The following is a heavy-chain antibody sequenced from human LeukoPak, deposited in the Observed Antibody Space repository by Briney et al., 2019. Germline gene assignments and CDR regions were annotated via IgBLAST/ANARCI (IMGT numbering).Heavy chain of an antibody. CDR3: AKVEDYYDSSGYSHTKDAFDI. CDR2: ISGSGGST. J-gene: IGHJ3*02. Sequence: PGGSLRLSCAASGFTFSSYAMSWVRQAPGKGLEWVSAISGSGGSTYYADSVKGRFTISRDNSKNTLYLQMNSLRAEDTAVYYCAKVEDYYDSSGYSHTKDAFDIWGQGTMVTVSS. D-gene: IGHD3-22*01. CDR1: GFTFSSYA. V-gene: IGHV3-23*01.